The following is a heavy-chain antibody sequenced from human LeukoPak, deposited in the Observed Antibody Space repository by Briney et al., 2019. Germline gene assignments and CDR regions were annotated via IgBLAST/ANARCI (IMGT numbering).Heavy chain of an antibody. V-gene: IGHV3-30*04. D-gene: IGHD3-22*01. CDR3: AKDLIDVMGLYLY. CDR1: GFTFSSYA. CDR2: ISYDGSNK. Sequence: GGSLRLSCAASGFTFSSYAMHWVRQAPGKGLEWVAVISYDGSNKYYADSVKGRFTISRDNSKNTLYLQMNSLRAEDTAVYYCAKDLIDVMGLYLYWGQGTLVTVSS. J-gene: IGHJ4*02.